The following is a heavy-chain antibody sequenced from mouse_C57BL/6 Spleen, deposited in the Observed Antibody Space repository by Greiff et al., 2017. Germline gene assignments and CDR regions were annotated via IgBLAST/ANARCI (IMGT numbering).Heavy chain of an antibody. Sequence: VQLQQPGAELVMPGASVKLSCKASGYTFTSYWMHWVKQRPGQGLEWIGEIDPSDSYTNYNQKFKGKSTLTVDKSSSTAYMQLSSLTSEDSAVYYGARADYDGYFDVWGTGTTVTVSS. CDR1: GYTFTSYW. CDR3: ARADYDGYFDV. CDR2: IDPSDSYT. J-gene: IGHJ1*03. D-gene: IGHD2-4*01. V-gene: IGHV1-69*01.